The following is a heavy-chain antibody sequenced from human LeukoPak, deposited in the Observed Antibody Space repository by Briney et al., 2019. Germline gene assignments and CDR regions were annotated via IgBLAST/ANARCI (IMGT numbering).Heavy chain of an antibody. CDR2: IYYSGST. V-gene: IGHV4-59*08. J-gene: IGHJ5*02. D-gene: IGHD6-13*01. CDR3: ARIYSSSWFLNWFDP. CDR1: GGSISSYY. Sequence: SETLSLTCTVSGGSISSYYWSWIRQPPGKGLEWIGYIYYSGSTNYNPSLKSRVTISVDTSKNQFSLKLNSVTAADTAVYYCARIYSSSWFLNWFDPWGQGTLVTVSS.